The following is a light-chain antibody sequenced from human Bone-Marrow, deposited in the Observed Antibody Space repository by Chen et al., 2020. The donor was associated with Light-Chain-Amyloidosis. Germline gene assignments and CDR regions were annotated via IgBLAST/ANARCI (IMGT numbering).Light chain of an antibody. CDR2: DAF. J-gene: IGKJ4*01. CDR3: QQYDSLPLT. Sequence: DIQMTQSPSSLSASVGDRVIITCQASQDITNYVTWYQQRPGKAPTLLIYDAFNLGTGVPSRFSGSASGPDYTLTISSLQPEDIASYYCQQYDSLPLTFGGGTKVEIQ. V-gene: IGKV1-33*01. CDR1: QDITNY.